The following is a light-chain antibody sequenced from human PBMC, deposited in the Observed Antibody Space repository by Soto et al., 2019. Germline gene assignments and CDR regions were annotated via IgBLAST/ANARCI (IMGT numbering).Light chain of an antibody. Sequence: DIQMTQSPSTVSAYVGDSVTITCRASQSITTWLAWYQQRPGKAPKLLIYDASTLQGGVPSRFSGSGSGTEFTLTVTSLQPEDFATYFCQQYDKYSTFGHGTKVEIK. V-gene: IGKV1-5*01. CDR2: DAS. CDR3: QQYDKYST. J-gene: IGKJ1*01. CDR1: QSITTW.